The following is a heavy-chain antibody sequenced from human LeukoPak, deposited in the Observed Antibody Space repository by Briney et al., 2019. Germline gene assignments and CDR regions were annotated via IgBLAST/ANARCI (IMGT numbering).Heavy chain of an antibody. D-gene: IGHD1-26*01. CDR2: IIPIFGTA. Sequence: ASVKVSCKASGGTFSSYAISWVRQAPGQGLERMGGIIPIFGTANYAQKFQGRVTITADESTSTAYMELSSLRSEDTAVYYCARDSQLSVVGATDAFDIWGQGTMVTVSS. J-gene: IGHJ3*02. CDR1: GGTFSSYA. CDR3: ARDSQLSVVGATDAFDI. V-gene: IGHV1-69*13.